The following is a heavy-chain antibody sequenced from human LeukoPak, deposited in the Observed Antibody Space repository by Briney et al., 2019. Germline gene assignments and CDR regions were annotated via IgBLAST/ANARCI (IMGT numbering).Heavy chain of an antibody. CDR2: ISSSSSYI. Sequence: GGSLRLSCAASGFTFSSYSMNWVRQAPGKGLEWVSSISSSSSYIYYADSVKGRFTISRDNAKNSLYLQMNSLRAEDTAVYYCARGHVYVWGSYRYPYYFDYWGQGTLVTVSS. D-gene: IGHD3-16*02. V-gene: IGHV3-21*01. CDR3: ARGHVYVWGSYRYPYYFDY. CDR1: GFTFSSYS. J-gene: IGHJ4*02.